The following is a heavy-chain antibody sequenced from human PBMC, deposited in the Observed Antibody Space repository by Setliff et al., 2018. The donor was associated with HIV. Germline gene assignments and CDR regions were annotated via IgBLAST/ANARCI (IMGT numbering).Heavy chain of an antibody. CDR1: GGSMSSGSYS. D-gene: IGHD3-3*01. CDR3: ARARTIGVSAVFFDP. V-gene: IGHV4-61*09. Sequence: SETLSLTCSVSGGSMSSGSYSWTWLRQPAGKEPELIGHVYVAGTVIYNPSLASRLTISIVPSRNQFSLDLTTVTAADTGKYYCARARTIGVSAVFFDPWGQGIPVTAPQ. J-gene: IGHJ5*02. CDR2: VYVAGTV.